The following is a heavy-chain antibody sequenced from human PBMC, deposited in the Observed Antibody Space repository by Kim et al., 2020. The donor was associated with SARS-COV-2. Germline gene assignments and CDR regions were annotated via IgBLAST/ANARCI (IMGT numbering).Heavy chain of an antibody. J-gene: IGHJ4*02. Sequence: ANSLKARFAISRDNSKNPLYLQMNSPRAEDSAVYYCARDPDLWSGYYFDYWGQGTLVTVSS. D-gene: IGHD3-3*01. V-gene: IGHV3-30*07. CDR3: ARDPDLWSGYYFDY.